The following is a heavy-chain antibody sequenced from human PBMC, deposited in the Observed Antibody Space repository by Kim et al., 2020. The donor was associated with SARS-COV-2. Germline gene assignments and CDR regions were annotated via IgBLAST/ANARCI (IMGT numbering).Heavy chain of an antibody. Sequence: ASVKVSCKASGYTFTGYYMHWVRQAPGQGLEWMGWINHNSGGTNYAQKFQGRVTMTRDTSISTAYMELSRLRSYDTAVYYCARDSERDSSGWYGNWFDPWGQGTLVTVSS. CDR2: INHNSGGT. V-gene: IGHV1-2*02. CDR1: GYTFTGYY. CDR3: ARDSERDSSGWYGNWFDP. J-gene: IGHJ5*02. D-gene: IGHD6-19*01.